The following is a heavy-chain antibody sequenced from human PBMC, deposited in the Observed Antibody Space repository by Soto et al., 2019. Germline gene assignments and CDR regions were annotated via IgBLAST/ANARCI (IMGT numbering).Heavy chain of an antibody. J-gene: IGHJ6*02. CDR2: VIPILDVA. Sequence: QLVQSGAEVKKPGSSVKVSCKASGGDFNSYTISWVRQAPGQGPEWMGTVIPILDVAKNAQKFQGRITITADKSTSTVYMELRRLRSEDKGVYYCAQMWFGELWHGMDVWGQGTTVTVSS. CDR1: GGDFNSYT. V-gene: IGHV1-69*02. D-gene: IGHD3-10*01. CDR3: AQMWFGELWHGMDV.